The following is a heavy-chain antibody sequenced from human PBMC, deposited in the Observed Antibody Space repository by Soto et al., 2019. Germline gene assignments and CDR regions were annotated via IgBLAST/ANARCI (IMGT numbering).Heavy chain of an antibody. CDR3: ATSIAAAGTSGFDP. CDR2: XSXXXSXK. CDR1: GFTCSSYA. V-gene: IGHV3-30-3*01. J-gene: IGHJ5*02. D-gene: IGHD6-13*01. Sequence: GGPLRLSCGAAGFTCSSYALHWVRQAPGKGLEWVXVXSXXXSXKXXXDXXXXRFTISRDNSKNTLYLQMNSLRAQDTAVYYCATSIAAAGTSGFDPWGQGTLVSVSS.